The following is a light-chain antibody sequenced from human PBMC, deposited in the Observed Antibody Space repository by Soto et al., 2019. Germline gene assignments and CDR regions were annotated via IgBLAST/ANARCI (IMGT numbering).Light chain of an antibody. CDR3: SSYAGSNSFV. CDR1: SSDVGGYNY. V-gene: IGLV2-8*01. CDR2: EVT. Sequence: QSVLTQPPSASGSPGQSVTISCTGTSSDVGGYNYDSWYQQHPGNAPKLMIYEVTKRPSGVPDRFSGSKSGNTASLTVSGLQAEDEADYYCSSYAGSNSFVFGTGTQLTVL. J-gene: IGLJ1*01.